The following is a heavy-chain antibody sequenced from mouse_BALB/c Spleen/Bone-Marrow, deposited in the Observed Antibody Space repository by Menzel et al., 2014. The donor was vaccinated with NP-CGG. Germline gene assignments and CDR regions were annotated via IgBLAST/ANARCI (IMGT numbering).Heavy chain of an antibody. V-gene: IGHV1S29*02. D-gene: IGHD1-2*01. CDR1: GYTFTDYN. CDR3: ATRSITTAGY. J-gene: IGHJ2*01. CDR2: IYPYNGGT. Sequence: EVKLMESGPELVKPGASVKISCKASGYTFTDYNMHWVKQSHGKSLEWIGYIYPYNGGTGYNQKFKSKATLTVDNSSSTAYMELRSLTSEDSAVYYCATRSITTAGYWGQGTTLTVSS.